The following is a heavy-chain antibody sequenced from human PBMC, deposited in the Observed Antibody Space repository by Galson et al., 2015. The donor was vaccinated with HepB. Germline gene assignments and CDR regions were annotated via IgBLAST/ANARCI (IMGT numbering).Heavy chain of an antibody. Sequence: SLRLSCAGSGFTFSSYGMHWVRQAPGKGLEWVAAIWHDGSNNYYADSVKGRFTISRDNSKNTLFLHMNSLGAEDTAVYFCARDSGRTGAFDIWGQGTMVTVSS. CDR3: ARDSGRTGAFDI. D-gene: IGHD3/OR15-3a*01. CDR1: GFTFSSYG. CDR2: IWHDGSNN. V-gene: IGHV3-33*01. J-gene: IGHJ3*02.